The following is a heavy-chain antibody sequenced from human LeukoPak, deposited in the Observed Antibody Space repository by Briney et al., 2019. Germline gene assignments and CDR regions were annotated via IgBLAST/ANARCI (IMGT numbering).Heavy chain of an antibody. D-gene: IGHD3-9*01. J-gene: IGHJ4*02. CDR1: GGSLSSYY. CDR2: IYYSGST. Sequence: SETLSLTCTVSGGSLSSYYWSWIRQPPGKGLEWIGYIYYSGSTNYNPSLKSRVTISVDTSKNQFSLKLSSVTAADTAVYYCARVGGFTYYDILTGPHFDYWGQGTLVTVSS. CDR3: ARVGGFTYYDILTGPHFDY. V-gene: IGHV4-59*01.